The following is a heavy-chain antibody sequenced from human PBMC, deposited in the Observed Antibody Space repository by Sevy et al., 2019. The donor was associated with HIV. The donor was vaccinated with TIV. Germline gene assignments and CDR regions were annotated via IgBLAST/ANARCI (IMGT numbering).Heavy chain of an antibody. Sequence: GGSLRLSCAASGFTFRNYWMHWVRQAPGKGLVSVSYIHTDGSSSYYADYVKGRFTISRENPQNTLYLQMNSRRAEDTAAYYCARAGIGDFWSGYYGIDHWGQGTLVTVSS. D-gene: IGHD3-3*01. CDR2: IHTDGSSS. J-gene: IGHJ4*02. CDR3: ARAGIGDFWSGYYGIDH. CDR1: GFTFRNYW. V-gene: IGHV3-74*01.